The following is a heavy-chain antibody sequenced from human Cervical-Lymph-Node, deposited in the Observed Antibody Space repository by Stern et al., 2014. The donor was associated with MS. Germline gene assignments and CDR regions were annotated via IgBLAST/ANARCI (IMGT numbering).Heavy chain of an antibody. J-gene: IGHJ4*02. CDR2: VNAGNGDT. Sequence: QVQLVQSGAEVKKPGASVKVSCKASGYTFTRNAIHWVRQAPGHRLEWMGWVNAGNGDTKYSQKFQGRVTITRDTSASTAYMELSSLDPEDTAIYYCARVDKGDSYGYWGQGTLITVSS. V-gene: IGHV1-3*01. CDR3: ARVDKGDSYGY. CDR1: GYTFTRNA. D-gene: IGHD2-21*02.